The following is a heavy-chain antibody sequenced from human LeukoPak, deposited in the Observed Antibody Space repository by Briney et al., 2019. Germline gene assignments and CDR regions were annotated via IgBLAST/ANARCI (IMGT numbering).Heavy chain of an antibody. CDR3: ANSLFVVVLNAFDN. Sequence: GGSLRLSCAASGFTFSSYAMSWVRQAPGKGLEWVSAISGSGGSTYYADSVKGRFTISRDNSKNTLYLQMNSLRAEDTGVYYCANSLFVVVLNAFDNWGQGTKVTVSS. D-gene: IGHD2-2*01. CDR2: ISGSGGST. CDR1: GFTFSSYA. V-gene: IGHV3-23*01. J-gene: IGHJ3*02.